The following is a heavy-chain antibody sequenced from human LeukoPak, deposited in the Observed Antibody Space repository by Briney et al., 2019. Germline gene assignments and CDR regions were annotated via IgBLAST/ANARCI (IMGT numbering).Heavy chain of an antibody. Sequence: SETLSLTCAVYGGSFSGYYWSWIRQPPGKGLEWIGEINHSGSTNYNPSLKSQVTISVDTSKNQFSLKLSSVTAADTAVYYCASAWSSPDAFDIWGQGTMVTVSS. CDR3: ASAWSSPDAFDI. CDR2: INHSGST. J-gene: IGHJ3*02. CDR1: GGSFSGYY. V-gene: IGHV4-34*01. D-gene: IGHD6-13*01.